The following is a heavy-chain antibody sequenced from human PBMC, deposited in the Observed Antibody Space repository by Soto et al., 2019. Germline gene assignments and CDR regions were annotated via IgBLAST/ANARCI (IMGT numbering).Heavy chain of an antibody. Sequence: QVQLQQSGPGLVKPSQTLSLTCTVSGGSISSDYYHWTWIRQSPGKGMEWIGYIRHSGSILYNPSLQSRFTISVDTSKNQVSLHLSSVTAADTAVYFCAREDGGGDSLDVWGQGTTVTVSS. J-gene: IGHJ6*02. V-gene: IGHV4-30-4*08. D-gene: IGHD2-21*02. CDR2: IRHSGSI. CDR3: AREDGGGDSLDV. CDR1: GGSISSDYYH.